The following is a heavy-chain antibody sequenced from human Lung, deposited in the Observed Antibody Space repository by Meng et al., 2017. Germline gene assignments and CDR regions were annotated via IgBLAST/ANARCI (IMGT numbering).Heavy chain of an antibody. CDR1: GFSLSTSGVG. CDR3: AHIVLYDSYDY. J-gene: IGHJ4*02. Sequence: HITLKESVPTLVKPTQTLTLTCTFSGFSLSTSGVGVGWIRQHPGKALEWLALIYWDDDKRYSPSLKSRLTITKDTSKNQVVLTMTNMDPVDTATYYCAHIVLYDSYDYWGQGTLVTVSS. CDR2: IYWDDDK. V-gene: IGHV2-5*02. D-gene: IGHD3-22*01.